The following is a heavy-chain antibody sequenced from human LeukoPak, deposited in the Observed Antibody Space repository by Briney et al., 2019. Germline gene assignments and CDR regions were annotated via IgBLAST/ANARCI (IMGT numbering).Heavy chain of an antibody. J-gene: IGHJ4*02. CDR2: IYYSGST. CDR1: GGSISSYY. CDR3: ARSGSGWYAEFDY. Sequence: SETLSLTCTVSGGSISSYYWSWIRQPPGKGLEWIGYIYYSGSTNYNPSLKSRVTIPVDTSKNQFSLKLSSVTAADTAVYYCARSGSGWYAEFDYWGQGTLVSVSS. V-gene: IGHV4-59*08. D-gene: IGHD6-19*01.